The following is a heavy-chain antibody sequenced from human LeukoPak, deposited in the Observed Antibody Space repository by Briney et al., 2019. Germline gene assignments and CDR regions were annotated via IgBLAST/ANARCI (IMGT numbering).Heavy chain of an antibody. D-gene: IGHD2-21*01. Sequence: PCETLSLTCTVSGDSLSHNYWSWIRQSPGKGLEWIAFVHYTGTTHYNPSLRSRVTISMDTSKNQYSLRLRSVTAEDTAVYYCARQGGACGPLDFWGLG. V-gene: IGHV4-59*08. J-gene: IGHJ4*01. CDR1: GDSLSHNY. CDR2: VHYTGTT. CDR3: ARQGGACGPLDF.